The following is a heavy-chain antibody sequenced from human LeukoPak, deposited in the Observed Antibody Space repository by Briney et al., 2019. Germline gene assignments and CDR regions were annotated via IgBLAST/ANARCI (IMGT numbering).Heavy chain of an antibody. D-gene: IGHD3-22*01. V-gene: IGHV3-23*01. Sequence: PGGSLRLSCAASGFTFSTYALHWVRQAPGKGLEWVSGISPTGDGAYYADSVKGRFTISRDNFKNILYVHMNSLRAEDTAVYYCAKAGDRNYFDCWGQGALVTVSS. CDR2: ISPTGDGA. CDR3: AKAGDRNYFDC. J-gene: IGHJ4*02. CDR1: GFTFSTYA.